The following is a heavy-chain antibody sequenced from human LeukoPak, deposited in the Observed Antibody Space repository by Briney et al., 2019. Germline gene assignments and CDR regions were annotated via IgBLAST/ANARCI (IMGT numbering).Heavy chain of an antibody. Sequence: GESLKISCKGSGYSFAIYWVAWVRQMPGKGLEWMGVIYPGDSKIIYSPSFQGQVTISADKSINTAYLQWSSLKASDTAVYYCARQDGTGIYYFDDWGQGTLVTVST. D-gene: IGHD2-8*02. V-gene: IGHV5-51*01. CDR1: GYSFAIYW. J-gene: IGHJ4*02. CDR3: ARQDGTGIYYFDD. CDR2: IYPGDSKI.